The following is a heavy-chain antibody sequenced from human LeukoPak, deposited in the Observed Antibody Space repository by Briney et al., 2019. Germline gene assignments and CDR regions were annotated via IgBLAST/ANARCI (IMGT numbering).Heavy chain of an antibody. J-gene: IGHJ5*02. Sequence: GGSLRLSCAASGFTFSSYGMHWVRQAPGKGLEWVAVIWYDGSNKYYADSVKGRFTISRDNSKNTLYLQMNSLRAEDTAVYYCAKDSNNYYGGVQILDWFDPWGQGTLVTVSS. V-gene: IGHV3-33*06. D-gene: IGHD3-10*01. CDR2: IWYDGSNK. CDR3: AKDSNNYYGGVQILDWFDP. CDR1: GFTFSSYG.